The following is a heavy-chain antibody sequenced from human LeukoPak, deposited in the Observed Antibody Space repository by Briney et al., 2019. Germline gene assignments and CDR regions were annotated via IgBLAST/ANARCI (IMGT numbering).Heavy chain of an antibody. CDR3: ARPQTYYYDSSGYHAFDI. CDR1: GYTFTGHY. Sequence: ASVKVSCKASGYTFTGHYMHWVRQAPGQGLEWIGWINPNSGGTNYAQKFQGRVTMTRDTSISTAYMELSRLRSDDTAVYYCARPQTYYYDSSGYHAFDIWGQGTMVTVSS. J-gene: IGHJ3*02. D-gene: IGHD3-22*01. CDR2: INPNSGGT. V-gene: IGHV1-2*02.